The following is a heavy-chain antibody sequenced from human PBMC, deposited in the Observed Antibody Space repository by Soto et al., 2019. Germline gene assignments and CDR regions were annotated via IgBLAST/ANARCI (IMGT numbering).Heavy chain of an antibody. J-gene: IGHJ5*02. CDR2: IFHSGRT. Sequence: QVQLQESGPGLVRPSETLSLTCSVSGASISSDYWSWVRQSPGKGLEWIGYIFHSGRTTYNPSLKSRVTISVDKSKNQFSLNLTSVTASDTAVYFCARVPTQGWFDPWGQGTLVTVSS. CDR3: ARVPTQGWFDP. CDR1: GASISSDY. V-gene: IGHV4-59*01.